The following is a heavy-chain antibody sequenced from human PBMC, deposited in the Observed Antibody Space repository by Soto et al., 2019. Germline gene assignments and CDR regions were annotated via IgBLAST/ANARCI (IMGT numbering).Heavy chain of an antibody. V-gene: IGHV1-2*02. J-gene: IGHJ6*02. CDR1: RYSFTAHY. CDR2: LNSDNGGS. D-gene: IGHD3-10*01. CDR3: ARDLCPLGSGSPCPTFGMDV. Sequence: QGQLLQSGAEVKAPGASVKISCKASRYSFTAHYIHWVRQTPGQGLHHLGWLNSDNGGSYSAPKFQARVVMPGYTSTTTAYLELTGLQSDDTAVYFCARDLCPLGSGSPCPTFGMDVWGQGTSVTVSS.